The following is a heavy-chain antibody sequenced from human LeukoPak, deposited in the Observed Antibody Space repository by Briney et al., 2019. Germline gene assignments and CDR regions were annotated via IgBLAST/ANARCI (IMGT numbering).Heavy chain of an antibody. CDR3: ARRAVGNSYYYSMDV. D-gene: IGHD6-19*01. Sequence: GGSLRLSCAASGFTFSTYGMHWVRQAPGKGLEWVAFIRYDGSNKYYADSVKGRFTISRDNSKNTLYLQMNSLRAEDTAVYYCARRAVGNSYYYSMDVWGKGTTVTVSS. J-gene: IGHJ6*03. CDR2: IRYDGSNK. V-gene: IGHV3-30*02. CDR1: GFTFSTYG.